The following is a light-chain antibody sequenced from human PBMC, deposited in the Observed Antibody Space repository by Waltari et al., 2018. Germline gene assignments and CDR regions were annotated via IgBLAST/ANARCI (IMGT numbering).Light chain of an antibody. J-gene: IGLJ1*01. CDR1: SSDVDGNSY. V-gene: IGLV2-14*03. Sequence: QSALTQPASVSGSPGQSITISCTGTSSDVDGNSYVSWYQPHPGKATKLKIYDVSNRPSGVSNRFSGSKSGNTASLTISGLQAADEADYYCSSYTSSTTPYYVFGTGTKVTVL. CDR2: DVS. CDR3: SSYTSSTTPYYV.